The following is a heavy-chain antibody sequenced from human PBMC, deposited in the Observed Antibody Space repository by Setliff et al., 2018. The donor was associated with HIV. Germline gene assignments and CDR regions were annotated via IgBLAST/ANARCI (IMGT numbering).Heavy chain of an antibody. Sequence: SETLSLTCAVSGGSISGYYWNWIRQSAGKGLEWIGRIYTSGSTKYNPSFESRVTLSVDTSKNQDSLKVNYVTAADTALYFCARGLQRKNGLHSDYYYMDIWGKGTTVTVSS. CDR2: IYTSGST. J-gene: IGHJ6*03. V-gene: IGHV4-4*07. CDR3: ARGLQRKNGLHSDYYYMDI. CDR1: GGSISGYY. D-gene: IGHD6-25*01.